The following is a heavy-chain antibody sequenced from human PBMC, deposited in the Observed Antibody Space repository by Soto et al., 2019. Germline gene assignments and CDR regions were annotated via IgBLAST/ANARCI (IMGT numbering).Heavy chain of an antibody. V-gene: IGHV3-23*01. J-gene: IGHJ4*02. CDR1: GFTFSSYA. Sequence: PGGSLRLSCAASGFTFSSYAMSWVRQAPGRGLEWVSAISGSGATTYYADSVKGRFTFSRDNSKNTLYLQMNSLRAEDTAVYYCAKAYTSSSSLYYFDYWGRGTLVTVSS. CDR2: ISGSGATT. D-gene: IGHD6-6*01. CDR3: AKAYTSSSSLYYFDY.